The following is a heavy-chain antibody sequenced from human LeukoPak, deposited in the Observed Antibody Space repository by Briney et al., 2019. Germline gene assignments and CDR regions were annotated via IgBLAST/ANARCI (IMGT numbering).Heavy chain of an antibody. D-gene: IGHD2-2*02. J-gene: IGHJ4*02. V-gene: IGHV3-23*01. CDR1: GFTFSSYA. CDR2: ISGSGGST. Sequence: GGSLRLSCAASGFTFSSYAMGWVRQAPGKGLEWVSAISGSGGSTYYADSVKGRFTISRDNSKNTLYLQMNSLRAEDTAVYYCAKAGCSSTSCYISYFDYWGQGTLVTVSS. CDR3: AKAGCSSTSCYISYFDY.